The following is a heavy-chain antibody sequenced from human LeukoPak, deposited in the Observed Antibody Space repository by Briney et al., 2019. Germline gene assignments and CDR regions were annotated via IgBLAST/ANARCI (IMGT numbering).Heavy chain of an antibody. CDR3: ARDNWGSLDY. CDR1: GSSISSHS. Sequence: SETLSLTCTVSGSSISSHSWGWVRQPPGKGLEWIGYDSNNGNINYNPALKSRVTISVDTSKRQFSLKLSSVTAADTAIYYCARDNWGSLDYWGQGTLVTIS. D-gene: IGHD7-27*01. V-gene: IGHV4-59*11. J-gene: IGHJ4*02. CDR2: DSNNGNI.